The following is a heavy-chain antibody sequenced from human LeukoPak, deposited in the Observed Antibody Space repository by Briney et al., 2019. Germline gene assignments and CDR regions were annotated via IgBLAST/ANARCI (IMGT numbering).Heavy chain of an antibody. CDR3: ARVWKGNYYDY. V-gene: IGHV3-23*01. D-gene: IGHD1-1*01. CDR2: ISTGDST. CDR1: GFTFSNYA. J-gene: IGHJ4*02. Sequence: GGSLRLSCAASGFTFSNYAMTWVRQAPGKGLEWISSISTGDSTYYADSVKGRFTIPRDNSKNTLFLQMNSLRAEDTAIYYCARVWKGNYYDYWGQGALVTVSS.